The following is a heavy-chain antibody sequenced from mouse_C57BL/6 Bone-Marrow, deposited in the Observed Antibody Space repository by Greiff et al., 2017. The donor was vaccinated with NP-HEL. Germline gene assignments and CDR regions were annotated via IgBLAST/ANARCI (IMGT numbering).Heavy chain of an antibody. CDR3: ARREKNYCSSLYYYAMDY. CDR1: GYTFTSYW. Sequence: QVQLQQSGAELAKPGASVKLSCKASGYTFTSYWMHWVKQRPGQGLEWIGYINPSSGYTKYNQKFKDKATLTADKSSSTAYMQLSSLTYEDSAVYYGARREKNYCSSLYYYAMDYGGQGTSVTVSS. D-gene: IGHD1-1*01. V-gene: IGHV1-7*01. J-gene: IGHJ4*01. CDR2: INPSSGYT.